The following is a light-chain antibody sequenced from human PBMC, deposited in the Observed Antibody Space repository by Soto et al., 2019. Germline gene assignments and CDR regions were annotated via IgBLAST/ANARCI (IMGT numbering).Light chain of an antibody. CDR3: TSYTNTSPYV. CDR2: EVR. J-gene: IGLJ1*01. V-gene: IGLV2-14*01. CDR1: SSDVGGYNY. Sequence: QSALTQPASVSGSPGQSITISCSGTSSDVGGYNYVSWYQHHPGKAPKLIIYEVRNRPSGVSHRFSGSKSGSTASLTISGLQAEDEADYYCTSYTNTSPYVFGTGTKLTVL.